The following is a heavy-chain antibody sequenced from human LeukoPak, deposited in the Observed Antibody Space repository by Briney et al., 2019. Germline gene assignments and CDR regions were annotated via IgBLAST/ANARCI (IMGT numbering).Heavy chain of an antibody. Sequence: GGSLRLSCAASGFTFSRAWMSWVRQAPGKGLEWVGRIKSKTDGGTTDYAAPVKGRFTISRDDSKNTLYLQMNSLKTEDTAVYYCTTAATVTTSRIDIWGQGTMVTVSS. CDR3: TTAATVTTSRIDI. J-gene: IGHJ3*02. CDR1: GFTFSRAW. CDR2: IKSKTDGGTT. V-gene: IGHV3-15*01. D-gene: IGHD4-17*01.